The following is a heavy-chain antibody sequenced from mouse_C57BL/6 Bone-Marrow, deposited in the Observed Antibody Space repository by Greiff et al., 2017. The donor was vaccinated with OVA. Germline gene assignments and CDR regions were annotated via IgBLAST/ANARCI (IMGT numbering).Heavy chain of an antibody. CDR2: IYPSDSET. J-gene: IGHJ2*01. CDR1: GYTFTSYW. V-gene: IGHV1-61*01. D-gene: IGHD1-1*01. CDR3: ARGYYGSRDY. Sequence: VKLKQPGAELVRPGSSVKLSCKASGYTFTSYWMDWVKQRPGQGLEWIGNIYPSDSETHYNQKFKDKATLTVDKSSSTAYMQLSRLTSEDSAVYYCARGYYGSRDYWGQGTTLTVSS.